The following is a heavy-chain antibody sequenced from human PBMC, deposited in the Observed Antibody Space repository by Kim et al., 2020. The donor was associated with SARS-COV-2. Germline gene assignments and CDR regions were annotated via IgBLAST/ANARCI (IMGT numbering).Heavy chain of an antibody. J-gene: IGHJ4*02. Sequence: ADTVKGRLTISRDNAKNSLFLQMNSLRDEDTAVYYCASAFYGPGSPPFDYWGQGTLVTVSA. V-gene: IGHV3-11*06. D-gene: IGHD3-10*01. CDR3: ASAFYGPGSPPFDY.